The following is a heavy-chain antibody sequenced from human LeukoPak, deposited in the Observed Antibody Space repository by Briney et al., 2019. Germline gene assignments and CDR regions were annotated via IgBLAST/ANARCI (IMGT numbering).Heavy chain of an antibody. CDR3: ARLRATLNYFDY. V-gene: IGHV4-34*01. Sequence: PSETLSLTCAVYGGSFSLYYWTWIRQSPGKGLEWIGEINHSGNTNYNPSFKSPVTISVDTSKNQFSLKLSSVTAADTAVYYCARLRATLNYFDYWGQGTLVTVSS. CDR2: INHSGNT. CDR1: GGSFSLYY. J-gene: IGHJ4*02.